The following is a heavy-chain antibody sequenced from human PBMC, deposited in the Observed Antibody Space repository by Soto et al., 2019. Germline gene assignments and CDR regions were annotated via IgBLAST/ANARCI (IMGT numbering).Heavy chain of an antibody. J-gene: IGHJ4*02. Sequence: ASVKVSCKASGYTFTGYYMHWVRQAPGQGLEWMGWINPNSGGTNYAQKFQGWVTMTRDTSISTAYMELSRLRSDDTAVYYCARASIAVAGYYFDHWGQGTLVTVSS. CDR3: ARASIAVAGYYFDH. CDR2: INPNSGGT. CDR1: GYTFTGYY. D-gene: IGHD6-19*01. V-gene: IGHV1-2*04.